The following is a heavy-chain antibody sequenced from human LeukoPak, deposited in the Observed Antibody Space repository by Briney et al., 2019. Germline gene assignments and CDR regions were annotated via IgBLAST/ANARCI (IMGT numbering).Heavy chain of an antibody. Sequence: SETPSLTCTVSGVSMTTYYWSWIRQPPGKGLEWIGYIFYSGSTNYNPSLKSRVTLSVDTSKNQFSLRLSSVTAADTAVYYCARLQFGSGDYHEVDYWGQGTLVTLSS. V-gene: IGHV4-59*08. D-gene: IGHD3-22*01. CDR3: ARLQFGSGDYHEVDY. J-gene: IGHJ4*02. CDR2: IFYSGST. CDR1: GVSMTTYY.